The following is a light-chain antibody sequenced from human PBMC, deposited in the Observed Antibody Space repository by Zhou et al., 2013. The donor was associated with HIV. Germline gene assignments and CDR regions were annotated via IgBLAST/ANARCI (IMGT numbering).Light chain of an antibody. Sequence: EIVMTQSPATLSVSPGERVTLSCRASQSVSSKLAWYQQKPGQTPRLLIYDASTRATALPPRFSGSGFGTEFTLSISSLQSEDFAVYYCQQYNNWPPWTFGQGTKVEIK. V-gene: IGKV3-15*01. CDR2: DAS. CDR1: QSVSSK. CDR3: QQYNNWPPWT. J-gene: IGKJ1*01.